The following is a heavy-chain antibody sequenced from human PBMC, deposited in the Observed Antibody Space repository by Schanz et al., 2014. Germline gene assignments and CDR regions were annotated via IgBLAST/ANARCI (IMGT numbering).Heavy chain of an antibody. D-gene: IGHD6-19*01. J-gene: IGHJ4*02. Sequence: QVQLEQSGAEVKKPGASVKVSCKTSGYAFSDYGITWVRQAPGQGLEWMGIINPSGGSTRYGQKFQGRITVTTDTSTSTVYLELSSLRSDDTAVYYCARGGYSSGWYDRDIAHFDYWGQGTLXTVSS. CDR3: ARGGYSSGWYDRDIAHFDY. V-gene: IGHV1-46*01. CDR1: GYAFSDYG. CDR2: INPSGGST.